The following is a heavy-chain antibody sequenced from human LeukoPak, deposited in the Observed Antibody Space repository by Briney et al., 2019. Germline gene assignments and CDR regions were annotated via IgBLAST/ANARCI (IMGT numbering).Heavy chain of an antibody. CDR3: ASGIAVAGHFDY. V-gene: IGHV4-61*08. CDR1: GGSISSGDYY. D-gene: IGHD6-19*01. Sequence: SETLSLTCTVSGGSISSGDYYWSWIRQPPGKGLEWIGYIYYSGSTNYNPSLKSRVTISVDTSKNQFSLKLSSVTAADTAVYYCASGIAVAGHFDYWGQGTLVTVSS. J-gene: IGHJ4*02. CDR2: IYYSGST.